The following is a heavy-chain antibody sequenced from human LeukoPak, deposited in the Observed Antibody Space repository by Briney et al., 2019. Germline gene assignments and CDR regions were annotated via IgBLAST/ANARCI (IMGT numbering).Heavy chain of an antibody. CDR2: IYYSGTT. J-gene: IGHJ3*02. D-gene: IGHD7-27*01. CDR3: ARHWGSNAFGI. V-gene: IGHV4-59*11. CDR1: GGSISSHY. Sequence: PSETLSLTCTVSGGSISSHYWSWIRQPPGKGLEWIGHIYYSGTTNYNPSLKSRVTISLDTSKNQFSLKLSSVTAADTAVYYCARHWGSNAFGIWGQGTMVTVSS.